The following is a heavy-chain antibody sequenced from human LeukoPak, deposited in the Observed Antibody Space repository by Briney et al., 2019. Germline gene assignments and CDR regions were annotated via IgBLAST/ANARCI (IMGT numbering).Heavy chain of an antibody. Sequence: SQTLSLTCTVSGGSISTGGYYWTWIRRHPRKGLGWIGYIHHSGSTYHNPSLKSRVSMSVDTSKNQFSLKLSSVTAADTAVYYCARGVTVTHINYGMDVWDQGTTVTVSS. D-gene: IGHD4-17*01. V-gene: IGHV4-31*03. CDR3: ARGVTVTHINYGMDV. CDR2: IHHSGST. J-gene: IGHJ6*02. CDR1: GGSISTGGYY.